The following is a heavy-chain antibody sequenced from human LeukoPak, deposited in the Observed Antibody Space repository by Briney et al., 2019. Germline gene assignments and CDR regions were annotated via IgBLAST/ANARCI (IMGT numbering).Heavy chain of an antibody. D-gene: IGHD6-19*01. CDR3: AKDLAVAGYGMDV. CDR2: ISYDGSNK. V-gene: IGHV3-30-3*01. CDR1: GFTFSSYA. J-gene: IGHJ6*02. Sequence: GGSLRLSCAASGFTFSSYAMHWVRQAPGKGLEWVAVISYDGSNKYYADSVKGRFTISRDNSKNTLYLQMNSLRAEDTAVYYCAKDLAVAGYGMDVWGQGTTVTVSS.